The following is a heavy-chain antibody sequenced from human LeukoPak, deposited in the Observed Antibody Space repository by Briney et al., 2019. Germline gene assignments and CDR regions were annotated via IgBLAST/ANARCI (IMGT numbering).Heavy chain of an antibody. CDR2: IYPDDSDT. J-gene: IGHJ3*01. CDR1: GYRFNAYW. CDR3: ARPNITSYYDSRGYIAFDV. V-gene: IGHV5-51*01. D-gene: IGHD3-22*01. Sequence: ESLKISCKGSGYRFNAYWNAWVRQMPGKSLELMGLIYPDDSDTRYSPYFQGPVTISADKSVRTAYLQWSSLKASDTAMYYCARPNITSYYDSRGYIAFDVWGQGTMVTVSS.